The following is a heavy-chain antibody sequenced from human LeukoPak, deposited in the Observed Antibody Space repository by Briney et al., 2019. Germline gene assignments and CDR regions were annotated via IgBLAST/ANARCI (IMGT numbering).Heavy chain of an antibody. CDR3: TRVSGGYDLSDY. D-gene: IGHD3-3*01. J-gene: IGHJ4*02. CDR2: IRKDGSLQ. CDR1: GFTFSSFW. Sequence: GGSLRLSCAASGFTFSSFWMSWVRQAPGKGPEWVANIRKDGSLQYYVDSVEGRFTISRDNAKNSLYLQMNSLRADDTAVYYCTRVSGGYDLSDYWGQGTLVTVSS. V-gene: IGHV3-7*03.